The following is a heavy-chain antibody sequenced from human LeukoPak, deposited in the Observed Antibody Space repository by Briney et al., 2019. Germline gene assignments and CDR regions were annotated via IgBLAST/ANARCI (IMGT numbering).Heavy chain of an antibody. Sequence: GGSLRLSCAASGFTFSSYSMNWVRQAPGKGLEWVSSISSSSSYIYYADSEKGRFTISRDNAKNSLYLQMNSLRAEDTAVYYCARGRYCSSTSCYPYYFDYWGQGTLVTVSS. CDR3: ARGRYCSSTSCYPYYFDY. CDR2: ISSSSSYI. J-gene: IGHJ4*02. D-gene: IGHD2-2*01. V-gene: IGHV3-21*01. CDR1: GFTFSSYS.